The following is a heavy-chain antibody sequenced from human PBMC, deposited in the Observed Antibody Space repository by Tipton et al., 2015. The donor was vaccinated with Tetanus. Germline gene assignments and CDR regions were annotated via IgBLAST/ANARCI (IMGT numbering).Heavy chain of an antibody. J-gene: IGHJ3*02. Sequence: GLVKPSETLSPTCIVSGGSISTYYWSWIRQRPGRGLEWVGYVHYTGKDNYNPSLRSRVTLSVDTSKNQFSLQMSSVTAADTAVYYCARIGWPENNKPGFDIWGRGTMVTVSS. CDR2: VHYTGKD. D-gene: IGHD1/OR15-1a*01. V-gene: IGHV4-59*13. CDR3: ARIGWPENNKPGFDI. CDR1: GGSISTYY.